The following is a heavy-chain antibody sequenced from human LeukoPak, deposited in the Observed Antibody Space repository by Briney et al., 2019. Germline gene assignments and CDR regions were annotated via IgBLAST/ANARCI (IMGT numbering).Heavy chain of an antibody. J-gene: IGHJ5*02. D-gene: IGHD6-13*01. CDR2: IYHSGST. CDR3: GRGYSSSWYFNWFDP. Sequence: SETLSLTCTVSGYSISSGYYWGWIRQPPGKGLEWIGNIYHSGSTFYNPSLKSRVTISVDTSKNQFSLKLSSVTAADTAVYYCGRGYSSSWYFNWFDPWGQGTLVTVSS. CDR1: GYSISSGYY. V-gene: IGHV4-38-2*02.